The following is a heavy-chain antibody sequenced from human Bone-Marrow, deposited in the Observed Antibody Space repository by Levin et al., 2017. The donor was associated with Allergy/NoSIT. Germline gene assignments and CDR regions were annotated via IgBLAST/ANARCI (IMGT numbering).Heavy chain of an antibody. V-gene: IGHV3-9*01. D-gene: IGHD5/OR15-5a*01. CDR3: EKAGSHYLDSVGYAKGYFDY. J-gene: IGHJ4*02. CDR2: VRWNSGII. Sequence: PGGSLRLSCAASGFTFEDYAMHWVRQGPGKGLEWVSGVRWNSGIIAYADSVKGRFTISRDNANNKVYLQMNSLRPEDTALYYCEKAGSHYLDSVGYAKGYFDYWGQGTLVTV. CDR1: GFTFEDYA.